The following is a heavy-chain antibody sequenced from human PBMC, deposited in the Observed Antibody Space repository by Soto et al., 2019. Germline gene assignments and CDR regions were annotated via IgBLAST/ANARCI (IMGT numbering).Heavy chain of an antibody. Sequence: GASVKVSCKASRYTFTGYYMHWVRQAPGQGLEWMGWIDPNSGGTDYAQKFQGRVTVTRDTSISTAYMELSRLRVDDTAVYYCARVMSGSYLGHGYYFDNWGQGTLVTVSS. CDR1: RYTFTGYY. CDR3: ARVMSGSYLGHGYYFDN. CDR2: IDPNSGGT. V-gene: IGHV1-2*02. J-gene: IGHJ4*02. D-gene: IGHD1-26*01.